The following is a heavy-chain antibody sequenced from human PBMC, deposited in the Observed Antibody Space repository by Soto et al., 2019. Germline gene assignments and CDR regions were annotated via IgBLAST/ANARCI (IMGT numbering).Heavy chain of an antibody. CDR3: GGSPGGYASINGFDP. J-gene: IGHJ5*02. CDR2: IYYSGST. V-gene: IGHV4-59*01. D-gene: IGHD2-8*01. Sequence: PSETLSLTCTVSGGSISSYYWSWIRQPPGKGLEWIGYIYYSGSTNYNPSLKSRVTISVDTSKNQFSLKLSSVTAADTAVYYCGGSPGGYASINGFDPGGQGTLVTVSS. CDR1: GGSISSYY.